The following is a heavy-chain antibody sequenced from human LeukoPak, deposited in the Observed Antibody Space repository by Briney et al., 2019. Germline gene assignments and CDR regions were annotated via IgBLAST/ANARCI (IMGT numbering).Heavy chain of an antibody. CDR3: AKTTWIQLWSFDY. CDR1: GYSISSGYY. J-gene: IGHJ4*02. D-gene: IGHD5-18*01. Sequence: SETLSLTCAVSGYSISSGYYWGWIRQPPGKGLEWIGSIHHSGSTYYNPSLKSRVTISVDTSKNQFSLKLSSVTAADTAVYYCAKTTWIQLWSFDYWGQGTLVTVSS. V-gene: IGHV4-38-2*01. CDR2: IHHSGST.